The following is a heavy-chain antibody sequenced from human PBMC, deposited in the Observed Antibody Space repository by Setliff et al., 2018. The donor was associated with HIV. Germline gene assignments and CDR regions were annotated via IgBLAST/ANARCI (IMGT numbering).Heavy chain of an antibody. CDR1: GASISSTSYY. D-gene: IGHD5-18*01. CDR2: IYYSGST. V-gene: IGHV4-39*01. J-gene: IGHJ6*03. CDR3: ARHNTGYSYGYDYYYYYMDV. Sequence: SETLSLTCAVSGASISSTSYYWGWVRQPPGKGLEWIGSIYYSGSTYYNPSLKSRLTISVDTSRNQFSLKLSSLTAADTAVYYCARHNTGYSYGYDYYYYYMDVWGKGTTVTV.